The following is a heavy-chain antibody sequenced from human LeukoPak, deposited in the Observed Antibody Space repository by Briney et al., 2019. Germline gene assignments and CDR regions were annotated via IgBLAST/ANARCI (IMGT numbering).Heavy chain of an antibody. V-gene: IGHV3-33*01. CDR2: IWYDGSNK. CDR1: GFTFSSYG. CDR3: ARQYLYDSSGYYHNDY. Sequence: PGRSLRLSCAASGFTFSSYGMHWVRQAPGKGLEWVAVIWYDGSNKYYADSVKGRFTISRDNSKNTLYLQMNSLRAEDTAVYYCARQYLYDSSGYYHNDYWGQGTLVTVSS. D-gene: IGHD3-22*01. J-gene: IGHJ4*02.